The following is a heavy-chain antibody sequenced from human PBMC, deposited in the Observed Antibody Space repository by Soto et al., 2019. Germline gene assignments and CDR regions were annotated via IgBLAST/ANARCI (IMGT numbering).Heavy chain of an antibody. D-gene: IGHD3-22*01. CDR3: ARAAYYYDSSGYYSAWFDP. CDR2: ISYDGSNK. V-gene: IGHV3-30-3*01. CDR1: GFTFISYA. J-gene: IGHJ5*02. Sequence: QPWGSLRLSCAASGFTFISYAIHLFRHSAVTGREWVAVISYDGSNKYYADSVKGRFTISRDNSKNTLYLQMNSLRAEDTAVYYCARAAYYYDSSGYYSAWFDPWGQGTLVTVSS.